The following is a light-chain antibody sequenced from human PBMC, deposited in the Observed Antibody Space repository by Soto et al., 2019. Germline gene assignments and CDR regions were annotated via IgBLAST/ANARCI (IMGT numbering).Light chain of an antibody. CDR1: SSDVGGFNY. Sequence: QSALTQPASVSGSPGQSITISCTGTSSDVGGFNYVSWYQQHPGKAPKVIIYEVSNRPSGVSNRFSGSKSGNTASLTISGLQAEDEADYYCNSYTGSATRVFGGGTKVTVL. V-gene: IGLV2-14*01. CDR2: EVS. J-gene: IGLJ3*02. CDR3: NSYTGSATRV.